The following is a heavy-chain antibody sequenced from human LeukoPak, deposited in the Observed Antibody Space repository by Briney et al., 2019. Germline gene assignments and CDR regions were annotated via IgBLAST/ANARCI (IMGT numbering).Heavy chain of an antibody. V-gene: IGHV3-21*01. CDR2: ISSSSSYI. CDR1: GFTFSSYS. Sequence: GGSLRLSCAASGFTFSSYSMNWVRQAPGKGLEWVSSISSSSSYIYYADSVRGRFTISRDNAKNSLYLQMNSLRAEDTAVYYCARARVTAPYFDYWGQGPLVTVSS. CDR3: ARARVTAPYFDY. J-gene: IGHJ4*02. D-gene: IGHD2-21*02.